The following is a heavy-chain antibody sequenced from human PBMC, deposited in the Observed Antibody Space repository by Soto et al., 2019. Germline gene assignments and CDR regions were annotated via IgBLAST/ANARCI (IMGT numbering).Heavy chain of an antibody. J-gene: IGHJ6*02. D-gene: IGHD3-3*01. CDR1: GFPFDSYS. CDR2: LSSGSFYI. Sequence: KSGGSLRLSCAVSGFPFDSYSMSWVRQAPGQGLEWLASLSSGSFYIFHADSIRDRFTISRDDAKNLLFLQMNSLTIEDTATYYCAREANTIYAPHGLDVWGQGTAVTVSS. V-gene: IGHV3-21*01. CDR3: AREANTIYAPHGLDV.